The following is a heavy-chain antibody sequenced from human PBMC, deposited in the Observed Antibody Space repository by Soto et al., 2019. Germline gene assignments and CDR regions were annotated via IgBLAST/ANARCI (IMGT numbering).Heavy chain of an antibody. Sequence: GGSLRLSCAASGFSFGSYALSWVRQAPGKGLEWVSTISGSDGKTFYADSVKGRFSISRDTSQSTLYLQMNSLRADDTATYYCARVRLPHYSNPYNMDVWGQGTAVTVSS. CDR2: ISGSDGKT. V-gene: IGHV3-23*01. J-gene: IGHJ6*03. CDR1: GFSFGSYA. CDR3: ARVRLPHYSNPYNMDV. D-gene: IGHD2-15*01.